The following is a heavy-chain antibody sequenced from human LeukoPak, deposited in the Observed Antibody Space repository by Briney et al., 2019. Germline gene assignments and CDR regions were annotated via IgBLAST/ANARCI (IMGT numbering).Heavy chain of an antibody. Sequence: GGSLRLSCTASGFTFHDYAMYWVRQAPGKGLEWVSGISWNSGSIGYADSVKGRFTISRDNAKNSLYLQMNSLRAEDTALYYCAKDFNEQWLAYFDYWGQGTLVTVSS. V-gene: IGHV3-9*01. CDR2: ISWNSGSI. D-gene: IGHD6-19*01. CDR3: AKDFNEQWLAYFDY. J-gene: IGHJ4*02. CDR1: GFTFHDYA.